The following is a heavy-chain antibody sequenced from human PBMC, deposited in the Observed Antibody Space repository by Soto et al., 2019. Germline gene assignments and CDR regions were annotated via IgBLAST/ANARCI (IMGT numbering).Heavy chain of an antibody. D-gene: IGHD6-13*01. CDR2: IWYDGSNK. CDR1: GFTFSSYG. Sequence: GGSLRLSCAASGFTFSSYGMHWVRQAPGKGLEWVAVIWYDGSNKYYADSVKGRFTISRDNSKNTLYLQMNSLRAEDTAVYYCARDPGIGESNSDVGYGMDVWGQGTTVTVSS. J-gene: IGHJ6*02. CDR3: ARDPGIGESNSDVGYGMDV. V-gene: IGHV3-33*01.